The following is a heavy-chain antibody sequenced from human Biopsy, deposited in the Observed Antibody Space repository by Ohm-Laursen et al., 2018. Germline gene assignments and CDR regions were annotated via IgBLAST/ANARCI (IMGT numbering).Heavy chain of an antibody. D-gene: IGHD5-12*01. J-gene: IGHJ4*02. CDR3: ARWEVGYSANDLRFDY. Sequence: TLSLTCAVYGGSFSGSYWTWIRQPPGKGLEWLGEMSHNGSTNHNPSLKSRVPISMDTSKNQFSLKLTSVTAADTAVYYCARWEVGYSANDLRFDYWGQGTLVTVSS. V-gene: IGHV4-34*01. CDR2: MSHNGST. CDR1: GGSFSGSY.